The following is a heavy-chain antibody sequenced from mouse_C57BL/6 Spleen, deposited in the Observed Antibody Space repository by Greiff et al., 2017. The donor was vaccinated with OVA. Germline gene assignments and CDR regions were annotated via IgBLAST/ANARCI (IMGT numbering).Heavy chain of an antibody. CDR2: IRNKANGYTT. J-gene: IGHJ2*01. V-gene: IGHV7-3*01. Sequence: EVMLVESGGGLVQPGGSLSLSCAASGFTFTDYYMSWVRQPPGKALEWLGFIRNKANGYTTEYSASVKGRFTISRDNSQSILYLQMNALRAEDSATYYCARCCDYGRENYFDYWGQGTTLTVSS. CDR1: GFTFTDYY. CDR3: ARCCDYGRENYFDY. D-gene: IGHD2-4*01.